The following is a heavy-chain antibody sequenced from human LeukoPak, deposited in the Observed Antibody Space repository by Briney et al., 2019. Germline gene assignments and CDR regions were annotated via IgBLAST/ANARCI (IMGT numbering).Heavy chain of an antibody. J-gene: IGHJ4*02. CDR3: ARGLLWFGELFPYYFDY. D-gene: IGHD3-10*01. CDR1: GYTFTGYY. V-gene: IGHV1-2*02. Sequence: GASVKVSCKAFGYTFTGYYMHWVRQAPGQGLEWMGWINPNSGGTNYAQKFQGRVTMTRDTSISTAYMELSRLRSDDTAVYYCARGLLWFGELFPYYFDYRGQGTLVTVSS. CDR2: INPNSGGT.